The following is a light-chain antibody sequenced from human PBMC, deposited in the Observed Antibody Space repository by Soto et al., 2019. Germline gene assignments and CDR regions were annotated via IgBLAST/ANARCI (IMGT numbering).Light chain of an antibody. CDR3: QQYGSSHWT. V-gene: IGKV3-11*01. Sequence: EIVLTQSPATLSLSPGERATLSCRASHSISSFLAWYQQKRGQAPRLLIYDASNRATGIPVRFSGSGSGTDFTLTISSLEPEDFAVYYCQQYGSSHWTFGQGTKVDIK. CDR1: HSISSF. J-gene: IGKJ1*01. CDR2: DAS.